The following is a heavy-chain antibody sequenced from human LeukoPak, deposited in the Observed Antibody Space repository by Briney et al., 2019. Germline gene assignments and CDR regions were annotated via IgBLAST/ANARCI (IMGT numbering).Heavy chain of an antibody. CDR1: GFTFSTYS. CDR3: ARDRQYYYMDV. J-gene: IGHJ6*03. CDR2: ISSSSSTT. V-gene: IGHV3-48*01. Sequence: PGGSLRLSCAASGFTFSTYSMNWVRQAPGKGLEWVSYISSSSSTTYYADSVKGRFTISRDNAKNSLYLQMNSLRAEDTAVYYCARDRQYYYMDVWGKGTTVTISS.